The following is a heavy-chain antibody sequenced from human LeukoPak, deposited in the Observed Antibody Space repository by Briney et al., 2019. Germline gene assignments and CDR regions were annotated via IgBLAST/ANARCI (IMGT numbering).Heavy chain of an antibody. CDR3: ARDGAPPVSGSYSRLDY. D-gene: IGHD1-26*01. V-gene: IGHV1-46*01. CDR2: INPSGGST. CDR1: GYTFTSYY. J-gene: IGHJ4*02. Sequence: ASVKVSCKASGYTFTSYYMHWVRQAPGQGLEWMGIINPSGGSTSYAQKFQGRVTMTRDMSTSTVYMELSSLRSEDTAVYYCARDGAPPVSGSYSRLDYWGQGTLVTVSS.